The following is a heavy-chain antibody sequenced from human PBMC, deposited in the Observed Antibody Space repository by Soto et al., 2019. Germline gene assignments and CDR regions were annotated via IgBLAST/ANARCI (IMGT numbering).Heavy chain of an antibody. CDR1: GGSISSNY. V-gene: IGHV4-59*01. J-gene: IGHJ4*02. CDR3: ARYRREAVAGYTLDN. D-gene: IGHD6-13*01. CDR2: VYNSGST. Sequence: PSETLSLTCTVSGGSISSNYWTWIRQPPGKGLEWIGYVYNSGSTNYNPSLKSRVTISEGTSKSQFSLKVNSMTAADTVVYYCARYRREAVAGYTLDNWGQGILVTVSS.